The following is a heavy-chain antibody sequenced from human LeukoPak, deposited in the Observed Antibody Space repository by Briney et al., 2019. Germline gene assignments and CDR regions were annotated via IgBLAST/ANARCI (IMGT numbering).Heavy chain of an antibody. D-gene: IGHD5-12*01. V-gene: IGHV3-74*01. CDR1: GFTFSTYW. CDR3: ARYSGYSYYFDY. Sequence: GGSLRLSCAASGFTFSTYWMHWVRQAPGKGLVGVSRINSDGSSTSYADSVKGRFTISRDNAKNTLYLQMDSLRAEDTALYYCARYSGYSYYFDYWGRGTLVTVSS. CDR2: INSDGSST. J-gene: IGHJ4*02.